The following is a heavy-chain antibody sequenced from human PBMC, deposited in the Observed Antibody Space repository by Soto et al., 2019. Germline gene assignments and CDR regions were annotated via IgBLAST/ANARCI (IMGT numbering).Heavy chain of an antibody. CDR1: GFTFSSYG. D-gene: IGHD5-18*01. V-gene: IGHV3-30*03. CDR2: ISYDGSNK. CDR3: ARGYSEPDFDY. Sequence: QVQLVESGGGVVQPGRSLRLSCAASGFTFSSYGMHWVRQAPGKGLEWVAVISYDGSNKYYADSVKGRFTISRDNSKNTLYLQMNSLRAEDTAVYYCARGYSEPDFDYWGQGTLVTVSS. J-gene: IGHJ4*02.